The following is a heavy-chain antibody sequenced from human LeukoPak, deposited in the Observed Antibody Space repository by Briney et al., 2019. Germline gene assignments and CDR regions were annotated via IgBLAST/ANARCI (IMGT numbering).Heavy chain of an antibody. Sequence: GGSLRLSCEASGFIVSAHFMNWVRQAPGKGLEWVSVMYSVGTTYYADSVKGRFTVSRDPSKNTLYLQMDSLRVEDTAVYYCARDLSAYSYGFGGVCWGQGTRVIVSS. CDR1: GFIVSAHF. J-gene: IGHJ4*02. D-gene: IGHD1-26*01. CDR2: MYSVGTT. CDR3: ARDLSAYSYGFGGVC. V-gene: IGHV3-66*01.